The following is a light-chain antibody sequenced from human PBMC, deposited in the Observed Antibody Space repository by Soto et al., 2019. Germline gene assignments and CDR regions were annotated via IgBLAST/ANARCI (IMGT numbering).Light chain of an antibody. Sequence: DIQMTQSPSSLSASVGDRVTITCRASQIISSYLNWYQQKPGKAPKLLIFAASSLQSGVPSRFRGTGSGTDFTLTISSLQPEDVATYFCQQSYSTPQVTFGGGTKVEIK. CDR1: QIISSY. CDR3: QQSYSTPQVT. CDR2: AAS. V-gene: IGKV1-39*01. J-gene: IGKJ4*01.